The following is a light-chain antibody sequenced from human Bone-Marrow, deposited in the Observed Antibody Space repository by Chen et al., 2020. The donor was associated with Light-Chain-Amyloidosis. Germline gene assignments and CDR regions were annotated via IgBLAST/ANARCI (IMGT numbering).Light chain of an antibody. J-gene: IGLJ1*01. CDR1: SSDVGGDNH. CDR3: SSYTITNTLV. V-gene: IGLV2-14*01. CDR2: EVT. Sequence: QSALTQPASVSGSSGQSITISCTGTSSDVGGDNHVAWYQQHPDKAPKLMIYEVTNRPSWVPDRFSGSKSDNTASLTISGLQTEDEADYFCSSYTITNTLVFVSGTRVTVL.